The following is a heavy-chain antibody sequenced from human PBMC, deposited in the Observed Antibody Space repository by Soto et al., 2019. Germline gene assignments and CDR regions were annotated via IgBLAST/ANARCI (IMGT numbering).Heavy chain of an antibody. CDR2: ISPGDSDT. CDR1: GYSFTSYW. V-gene: IGHV5-51*01. Sequence: GPSLKISCKGSGYSFTSYWIGWVRQMPGKGLEWMGIISPGDSDTRYIPSFQGQVTISADKASSTAYLQWSSLKASDTAMYYCARAQGTTIVGGGPRLEWFETWGQG. D-gene: IGHD3-3*01. CDR3: ARAQGTTIVGGGPRLEWFET. J-gene: IGHJ5*02.